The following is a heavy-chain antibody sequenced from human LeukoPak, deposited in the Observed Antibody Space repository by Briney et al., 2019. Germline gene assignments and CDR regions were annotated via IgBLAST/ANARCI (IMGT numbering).Heavy chain of an antibody. V-gene: IGHV3-48*03. Sequence: GGSLRPSCAASGFTFSSYEMNWVRQAPGKGLEWVSYISSSGSTIYYADSVKGRFTISRDNAKNSLYLQMNSLRAEDTAVYYCARGPYPGYCSGGSCYVVWDYWGQGTLVTVSS. CDR3: ARGPYPGYCSGGSCYVVWDY. CDR1: GFTFSSYE. CDR2: ISSSGSTI. J-gene: IGHJ4*02. D-gene: IGHD2-15*01.